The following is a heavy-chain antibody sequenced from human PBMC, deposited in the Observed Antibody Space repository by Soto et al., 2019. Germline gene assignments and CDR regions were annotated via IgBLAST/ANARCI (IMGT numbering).Heavy chain of an antibody. J-gene: IGHJ4*02. CDR2: ILSETDGGTI. Sequence: ESGGGLVKPGGSLRLSCVASGFTFSDSWMSWVRQAPGKGLEWVARILSETDGGTIDYAAPVEDRFTISRDDSKNMLYLQMNSLKTEDTAVYFCTTYDYIWGTYRHRWAYWGQGTLVTVSS. D-gene: IGHD3-16*02. CDR1: GFTFSDSW. CDR3: TTYDYIWGTYRHRWAY. V-gene: IGHV3-15*01.